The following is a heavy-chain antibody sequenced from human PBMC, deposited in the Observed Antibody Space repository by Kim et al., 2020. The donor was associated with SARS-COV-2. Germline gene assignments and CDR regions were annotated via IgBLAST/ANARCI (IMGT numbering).Heavy chain of an antibody. Sequence: PSFQGQVTISADKSISTAYLQWSSLKASDTAMYYCARIPSGYYYLDAFDIWGQGTMVTVSS. D-gene: IGHD3-22*01. J-gene: IGHJ3*02. V-gene: IGHV5-51*01. CDR3: ARIPSGYYYLDAFDI.